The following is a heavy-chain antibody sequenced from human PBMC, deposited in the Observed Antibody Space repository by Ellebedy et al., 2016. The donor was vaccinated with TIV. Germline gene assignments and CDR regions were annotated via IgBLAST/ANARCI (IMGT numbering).Heavy chain of an antibody. CDR3: ARDRGTTMTVSDY. V-gene: IGHV3-21*01. Sequence: GESLKISCAASGFTFSSYSMYWVRQAPGKGLEWVSSISSSSSYIYYADSVKGRFTISRDNSKNTLYLQMNSLRAEDTAVYYCARDRGTTMTVSDYWGQGTLVTVSS. CDR2: ISSSSSYI. J-gene: IGHJ4*02. D-gene: IGHD3-22*01. CDR1: GFTFSSYS.